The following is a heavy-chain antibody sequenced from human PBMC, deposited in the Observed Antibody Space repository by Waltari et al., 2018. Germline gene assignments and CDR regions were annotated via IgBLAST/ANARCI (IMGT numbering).Heavy chain of an antibody. CDR2: IIPIFGTA. CDR1: GGTFSSYA. V-gene: IGHV1-69*08. D-gene: IGHD6-6*01. Sequence: QVQLVQSGAEVKKPGSSVKVSCKASGGTFSSYAISWVRQAPGQGLEWMGRIIPIFGTANYAQKFQGRVTITADKSTSTAYMGLSRLRSDDTAVYYCARVIAAPPYYFDYWGQGTLVTVSS. J-gene: IGHJ4*02. CDR3: ARVIAAPPYYFDY.